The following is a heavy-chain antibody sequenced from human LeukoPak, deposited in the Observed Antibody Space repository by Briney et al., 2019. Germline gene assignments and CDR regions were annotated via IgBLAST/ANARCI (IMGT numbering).Heavy chain of an antibody. CDR2: VSNDGGDK. J-gene: IGHJ4*02. CDR3: AKAHLLDWLLPFDY. V-gene: IGHV3-30*18. D-gene: IGHD3/OR15-3a*01. CDR1: XFTFSSYA. Sequence: GGSLRLSCAASXFTFSSYAMHWVRQAPGKRLDWVALVSNDGGDKYYADSVKGRFTISRDNSKNTLYLQMNSLRGEDTGVYYCAKAHLLDWLLPFDYWGQGTLVTVSS.